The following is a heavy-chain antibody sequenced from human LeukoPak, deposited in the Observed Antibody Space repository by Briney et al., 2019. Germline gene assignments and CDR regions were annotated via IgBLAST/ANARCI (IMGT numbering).Heavy chain of an antibody. Sequence: SETLSLTCALSGGSISSSTYYWGWIRQPPGKGLEWIGSIYYSGSTYYNPSLRSRITTSVDTSKNHFSLKLSSVTAADTAVYYCARVCSSTSCLLDYWGQGTLVTVSS. J-gene: IGHJ4*02. CDR2: IYYSGST. CDR1: GGSISSSTYY. V-gene: IGHV4-39*07. D-gene: IGHD2-2*01. CDR3: ARVCSSTSCLLDY.